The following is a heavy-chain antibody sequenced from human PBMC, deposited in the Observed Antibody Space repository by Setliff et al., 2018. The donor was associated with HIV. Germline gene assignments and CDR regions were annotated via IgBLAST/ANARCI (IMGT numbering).Heavy chain of an antibody. V-gene: IGHV4-59*11. CDR1: GGSISSHY. CDR3: FLFYDDRSGYYDAFDV. Sequence: ETLSLTCTVSGGSISSHYWSWIRQPPGKGLEWIGSIYYSGSTNYNPSLKSRVTISVDTSKNQFSLKLKSVTAADTAVYYCFLFYDDRSGYYDAFDVWGQGTKVTVSS. J-gene: IGHJ3*01. D-gene: IGHD3-22*01. CDR2: IYYSGST.